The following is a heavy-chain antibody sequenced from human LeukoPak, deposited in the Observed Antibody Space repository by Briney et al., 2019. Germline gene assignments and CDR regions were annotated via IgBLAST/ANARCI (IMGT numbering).Heavy chain of an antibody. CDR1: GGTFSSYA. V-gene: IGHV1-69*06. J-gene: IGHJ6*03. D-gene: IGHD4-11*01. CDR2: IIPIFGTA. CDR3: ARGTYSNYVNPNYYYYMDV. Sequence: SVKVSCKASGGTFSSYAISWVRQAPGQGLEWMGGIIPIFGTANYAQKFQGRVTITADKSTSTAYMELSSLRSEDTAVYYCARGTYSNYVNPNYYYYMDVWGKGTTVTVSS.